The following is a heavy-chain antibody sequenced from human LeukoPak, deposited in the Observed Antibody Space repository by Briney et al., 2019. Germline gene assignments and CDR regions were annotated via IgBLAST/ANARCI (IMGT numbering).Heavy chain of an antibody. D-gene: IGHD1-26*01. J-gene: IGHJ4*02. CDR3: ARRSSGSPPYYFGY. Sequence: GGSLRLSCAASGFTFNTYAMSWVRQAPGKGLVWVSRINSDGSSTSYADSVKGRFTISRDNAKNTLYLQMNSLRAEDTAVYYCARRSSGSPPYYFGYWGQGTLVTVSS. CDR1: GFTFNTYA. V-gene: IGHV3-74*01. CDR2: INSDGSST.